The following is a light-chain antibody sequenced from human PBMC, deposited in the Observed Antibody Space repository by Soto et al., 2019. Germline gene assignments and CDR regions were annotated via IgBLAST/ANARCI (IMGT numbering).Light chain of an antibody. CDR1: QSVSSSY. V-gene: IGKV3-20*01. CDR2: GAS. Sequence: EIVLTQSPGTLSLSPGERATLSCRASQSVSSSYLAWYQQKPGQAPRLLIYGASSRATGIPDRFSGSGSGTDFTLTISRLGPEDFAVYYCHQYGSSSYTFGQGTTLEIK. CDR3: HQYGSSSYT. J-gene: IGKJ2*01.